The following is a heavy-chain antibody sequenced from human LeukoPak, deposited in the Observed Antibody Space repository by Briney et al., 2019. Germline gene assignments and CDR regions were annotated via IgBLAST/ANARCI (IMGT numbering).Heavy chain of an antibody. V-gene: IGHV3-15*01. CDR1: GFTFSSYG. CDR2: IRSKTDGGTT. J-gene: IGHJ4*02. D-gene: IGHD3-22*01. Sequence: SGGSLRLSCAASGFTFSSYGMHWVRQAPGKGLEWVGRIRSKTDGGTTDYAAPVKGRFTISRDDSKNTLYLQMNSLKTEDTAVYYCTTDYYDSSGYLNYWGQGTLVTVSS. CDR3: TTDYYDSSGYLNY.